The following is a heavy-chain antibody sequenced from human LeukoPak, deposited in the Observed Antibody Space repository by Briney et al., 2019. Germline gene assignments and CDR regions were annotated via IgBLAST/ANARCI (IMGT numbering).Heavy chain of an antibody. D-gene: IGHD3-10*01. CDR2: MNPNSGNT. J-gene: IGHJ4*02. CDR3: ARVQGVWFGESLRLNQLEY. Sequence: ASVKVSCKASAYTFIAYDINWVRQAPGQGLEWMGWMNPNSGNTGYAQKFQGGVTMTRNSSMNTAYMELSSLRFDDTAVYYCARVQGVWFGESLRLNQLEYWGQGTLVTVSS. V-gene: IGHV1-8*01. CDR1: AYTFIAYD.